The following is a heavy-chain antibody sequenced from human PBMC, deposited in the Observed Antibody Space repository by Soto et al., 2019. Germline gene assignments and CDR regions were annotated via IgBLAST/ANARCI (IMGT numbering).Heavy chain of an antibody. J-gene: IGHJ4*02. D-gene: IGHD2-15*01. CDR1: GFSLSTSGMC. Sequence: GAKLMTPTQTLTLTCTFSGFSLSTSGMCVSWIRQPPGKALEWLARIDWDDDKYYSTSLKTRLTISKDTSKNQVVLTMTNMDPVDTDTYYCARDKVAFDYWGQGTLDTVSS. CDR2: IDWDDDK. CDR3: ARDKVAFDY. V-gene: IGHV2-70*11.